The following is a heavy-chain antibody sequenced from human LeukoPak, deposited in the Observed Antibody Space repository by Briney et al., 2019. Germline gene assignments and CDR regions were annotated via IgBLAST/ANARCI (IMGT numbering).Heavy chain of an antibody. Sequence: GGSLRLSCAASGFTFSSYDMHWVRQGIGKGLEWVSGIGTTGDPHYAGSVKDRFTISRENAKNSFYLQMNNLRAGDTAVYYCARAYTSTWYDSPLDYWGQGTLVTVSS. CDR2: IGTTGDP. D-gene: IGHD6-13*01. CDR1: GFTFSSYD. V-gene: IGHV3-13*05. J-gene: IGHJ4*02. CDR3: ARAYTSTWYDSPLDY.